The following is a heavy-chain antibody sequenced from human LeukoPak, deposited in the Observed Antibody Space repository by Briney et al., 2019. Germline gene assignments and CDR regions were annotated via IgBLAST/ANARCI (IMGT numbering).Heavy chain of an antibody. V-gene: IGHV1-18*01. Sequence: ASVKVSCKASGYTFTSYGISWVRQAPGQGLEWMGLISAYNGNTNYAQKLQGRVTMTTDTSTSTAYMELRSLGSDDTAVYYCAREAGPTVTYWFDPWGQGTLVTVSS. CDR2: ISAYNGNT. J-gene: IGHJ5*02. D-gene: IGHD1-7*01. CDR1: GYTFTSYG. CDR3: AREAGPTVTYWFDP.